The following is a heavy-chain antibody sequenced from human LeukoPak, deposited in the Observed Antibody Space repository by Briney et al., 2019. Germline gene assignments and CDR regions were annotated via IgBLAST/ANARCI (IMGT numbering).Heavy chain of an antibody. CDR1: GGSISSYY. J-gene: IGHJ4*02. Sequence: SETLSLTCSVSGGSISSYYWSWIRQPPGKGLEWIGYICYSGSTNYNPSLKSRVTISVDTSKNQFSLKLSSVTAADTAVYYCARGAIVATEFSFDYWGQGTLVTVSS. V-gene: IGHV4-59*01. CDR3: ARGAIVATEFSFDY. CDR2: ICYSGST. D-gene: IGHD5-12*01.